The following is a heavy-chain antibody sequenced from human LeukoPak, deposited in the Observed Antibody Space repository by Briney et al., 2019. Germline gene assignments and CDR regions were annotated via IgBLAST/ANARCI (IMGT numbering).Heavy chain of an antibody. CDR2: INHSGST. Sequence: SETLSLTCAVYGGSFSGYYWSWIRQPPGKGLEWIGEINHSGSTNYNPSLKSRVTISVDTSKNQFSLKLSSVTAADTAVYYCARRRMVRGVFDYWGQRTLVTVSS. V-gene: IGHV4-34*01. CDR1: GGSFSGYY. D-gene: IGHD3-10*01. CDR3: ARRRMVRGVFDY. J-gene: IGHJ4*02.